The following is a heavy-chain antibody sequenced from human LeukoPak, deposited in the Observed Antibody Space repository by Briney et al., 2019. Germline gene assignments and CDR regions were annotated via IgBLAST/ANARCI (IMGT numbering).Heavy chain of an antibody. CDR2: INHGEST. D-gene: IGHD3-16*02. CDR1: GGSFSGYY. CDR3: ARGKGSYHHNWFDP. J-gene: IGHJ5*02. V-gene: IGHV4-34*01. Sequence: SETLSLTCAVSGGSFSGYYWNWIRQPPGKGLEWIGEINHGESTNYNPSLKSRVTISVDTSKNQFSLKLSSVTAADTAVYYCARGKGSYHHNWFDPWGQGTLVTVSS.